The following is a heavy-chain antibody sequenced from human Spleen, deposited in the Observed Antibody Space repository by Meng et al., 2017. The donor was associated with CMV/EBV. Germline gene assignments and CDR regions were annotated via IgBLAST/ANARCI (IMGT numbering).Heavy chain of an antibody. CDR3: ARDRLQTSRYYYGMDV. J-gene: IGHJ6*02. V-gene: IGHV3-13*01. CDR1: GFTFSSYD. CDR2: IGTAGDT. Sequence: GGSLRLSCAASGFTFSSYDMHWVRQATGKGLEWVSAIGTAGDTYYPGSVKGRFTISRENAKNSLYLQMNSLSAEDTAVYYCARDRLQTSRYYYGMDVWGQGTTVTVSS. D-gene: IGHD1-14*01.